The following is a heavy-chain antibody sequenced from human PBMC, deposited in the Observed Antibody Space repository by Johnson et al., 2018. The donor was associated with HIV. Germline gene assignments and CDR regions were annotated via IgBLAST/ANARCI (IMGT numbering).Heavy chain of an antibody. V-gene: IGHV3-20*04. CDR1: GFTFDDHG. D-gene: IGHD3/OR15-3a*01. CDR3: ARDLGVDWSKGAFDI. CDR2: INWNGGNR. Sequence: VQLVESGGGVVRPGGSLRLSCVGSGFTFDDHGMSWVRQAPGKGLEWISGINWNGGNRGYADSVKGQFTIPRDNSKNTLYLQMNSLGAEDTAVYYCARDLGVDWSKGAFDIWGQGTMVTVFS. J-gene: IGHJ3*02.